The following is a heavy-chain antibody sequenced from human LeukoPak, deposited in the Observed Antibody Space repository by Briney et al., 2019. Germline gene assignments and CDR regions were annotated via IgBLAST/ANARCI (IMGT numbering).Heavy chain of an antibody. CDR2: MNPNSGGT. CDR1: GYTFTGYY. CDR3: ARHHVIAANRIGPYYYGMDV. Sequence: ASVNVSCKASGYTFTGYYMHWVRQAPGQGLEWMGWMNPNSGGTNYAQKLQGRVTMTRDTSISTAYMELSRLRSDDTAVYYCARHHVIAANRIGPYYYGMDVWGQGTTVTVSS. V-gene: IGHV1-2*02. J-gene: IGHJ6*02. D-gene: IGHD6-25*01.